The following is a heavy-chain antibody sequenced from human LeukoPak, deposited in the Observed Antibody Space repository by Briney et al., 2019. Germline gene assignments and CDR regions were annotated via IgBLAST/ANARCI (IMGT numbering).Heavy chain of an antibody. J-gene: IGHJ4*02. D-gene: IGHD3-9*01. V-gene: IGHV3-30*04. Sequence: GRSLRLSCAASGFTFSSYAMHWVRQAPGKGLEWVAVISYDGSNKYYADSVKGRFTISRDNSKNTLYLQMNSLRAEDTAVYYCARGGLRYFDWLQGYFDYWGQGTLVTVSS. CDR2: ISYDGSNK. CDR3: ARGGLRYFDWLQGYFDY. CDR1: GFTFSSYA.